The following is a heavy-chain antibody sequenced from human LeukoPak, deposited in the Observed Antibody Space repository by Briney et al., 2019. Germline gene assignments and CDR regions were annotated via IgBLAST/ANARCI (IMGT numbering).Heavy chain of an antibody. CDR3: AKDPDCTSGICYTFFDY. V-gene: IGHV1-18*01. Sequence: ASVKVSCKASGYTFTSYGISWVRQAPGQGLEWMGWIISYNANTNYAQKLQGRVTMTTDTSTSTAYMELRSLRSGDTAVYYCAKDPDCTSGICYTFFDYWGQGTLVTVSS. CDR2: IISYNANT. J-gene: IGHJ4*02. CDR1: GYTFTSYG. D-gene: IGHD2-8*01.